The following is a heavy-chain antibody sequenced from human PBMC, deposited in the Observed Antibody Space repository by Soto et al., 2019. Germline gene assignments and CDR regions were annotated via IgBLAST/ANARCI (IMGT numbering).Heavy chain of an antibody. J-gene: IGHJ4*02. Sequence: QVQLVQSGAEVRKPGSSVRVSCKAAGGTFDTYAVSWVRQAPGQGLDWMGGIIPMFGTPYYAQRFQGRVTITADESTGTAYMELRSLRSEDTAVYFCARDRDFGNYFDSAYWGQGPLVTVSS. CDR2: IIPMFGTP. D-gene: IGHD1-26*01. V-gene: IGHV1-69*01. CDR3: ARDRDFGNYFDSAY. CDR1: GGTFDTYA.